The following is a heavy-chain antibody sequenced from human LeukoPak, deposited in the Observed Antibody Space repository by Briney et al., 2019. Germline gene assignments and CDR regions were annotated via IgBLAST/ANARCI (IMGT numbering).Heavy chain of an antibody. CDR3: VRAGYSSGADY. J-gene: IGHJ4*02. CDR2: VNGDGSST. V-gene: IGHV3-74*01. Sequence: PGGSLRLSCAASGFAFSSFGMHWVRQAPGKGLVWVSRVNGDGSSTNYADSVKGRFTISRDNARNTLYLQMNTLTAEDTAVYYCVRAGYSSGADYWGQGTLVTVSS. CDR1: GFAFSSFG. D-gene: IGHD5-18*01.